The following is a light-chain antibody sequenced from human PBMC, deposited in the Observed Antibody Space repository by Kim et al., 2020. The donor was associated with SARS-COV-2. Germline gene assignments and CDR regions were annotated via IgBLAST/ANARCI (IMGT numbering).Light chain of an antibody. CDR2: AAS. CDR1: QSISSY. Sequence: SVGNGVTIAWRGSQSISSYLNWYQQKPRKAPRLLVYAASSLQSGVPSRFSGSESGTDFTLAISSQQPEDFATYCCQQSYSTLTWTFGQGTEVDIK. V-gene: IGKV1-39*01. J-gene: IGKJ1*01. CDR3: QQSYSTLTWT.